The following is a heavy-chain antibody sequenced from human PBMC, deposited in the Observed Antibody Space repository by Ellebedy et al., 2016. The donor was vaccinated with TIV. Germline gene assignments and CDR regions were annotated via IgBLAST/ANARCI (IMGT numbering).Heavy chain of an antibody. V-gene: IGHV3-21*01. Sequence: LSLTCAASGFMFSNYRMNWVRQAPGKGLEWISSISGSVQSINYRDSVKGRFTISRDNARNSLYLQMNSLRVGDTAVYYCARDIVQLPDGDAFDFWGQGTTVTVSS. CDR3: ARDIVQLPDGDAFDF. D-gene: IGHD1-1*01. J-gene: IGHJ3*01. CDR2: ISGSVQSI. CDR1: GFMFSNYR.